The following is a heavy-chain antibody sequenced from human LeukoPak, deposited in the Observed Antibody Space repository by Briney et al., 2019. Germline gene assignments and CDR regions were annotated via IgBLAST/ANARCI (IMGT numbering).Heavy chain of an antibody. D-gene: IGHD1-7*01. CDR3: ARNKDWNYSNFDY. J-gene: IGHJ4*02. Sequence: SETLSLTCTVSGGSISSYYWSWIRQPPGKGLEWIGYIYYSGSTNYNPSLKSRVTISVDTSKNQFSLKLSSVTAADTAVYYCARNKDWNYSNFDYWGQGTLVTVSS. CDR1: GGSISSYY. CDR2: IYYSGST. V-gene: IGHV4-59*08.